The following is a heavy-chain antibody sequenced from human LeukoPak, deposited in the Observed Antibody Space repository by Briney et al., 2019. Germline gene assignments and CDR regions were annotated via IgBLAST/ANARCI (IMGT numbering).Heavy chain of an antibody. Sequence: PSETLSLTCTVSGGSISSGSYYWSWIRQPAGKGLEWIGRIYTRGSTDYNPSLKGRVTISVDTSKNQFSLKLSSVTAADTAVYYCARLKDSSGYSFDYWGQGTLVTVSS. CDR1: GGSISSGSYY. V-gene: IGHV4-61*02. CDR3: ARLKDSSGYSFDY. J-gene: IGHJ4*02. CDR2: IYTRGST. D-gene: IGHD3-22*01.